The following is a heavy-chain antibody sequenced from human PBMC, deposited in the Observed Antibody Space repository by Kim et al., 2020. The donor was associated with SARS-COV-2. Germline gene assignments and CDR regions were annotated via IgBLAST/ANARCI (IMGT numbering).Heavy chain of an antibody. V-gene: IGHV4-59*08. J-gene: IGHJ3*02. CDR3: ARHEAVLLWFGPGAFDI. CDR1: GGSISSYY. Sequence: SETLSLTCTVSGGSISSYYWSWIRQPPGKGLEWIGYIYYSGSTSYNPSLKSRVTISVDTSKNQFSLKLSSVTAADTAVYYCARHEAVLLWFGPGAFDIWGQGTMVTVSS. CDR2: IYYSGST. D-gene: IGHD3-10*01.